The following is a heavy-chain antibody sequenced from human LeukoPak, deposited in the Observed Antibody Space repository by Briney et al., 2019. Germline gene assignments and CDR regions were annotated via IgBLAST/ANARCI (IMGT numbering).Heavy chain of an antibody. V-gene: IGHV4-59*01. Sequence: PSETLSFTCSVSGDSISTYHWNWIRKPPGKGLEWIGYMQSTGISNYNTSLKSLVNILVDTSKKQFVLNLRSVTAADTAVYCCARYKRRGYGRYCVPGGQKMRVTVST. CDR3: ARYKRRGYGRYCVP. CDR2: MQSTGIS. J-gene: IGHJ4*02. CDR1: GDSISTYH. D-gene: IGHD5-18*01.